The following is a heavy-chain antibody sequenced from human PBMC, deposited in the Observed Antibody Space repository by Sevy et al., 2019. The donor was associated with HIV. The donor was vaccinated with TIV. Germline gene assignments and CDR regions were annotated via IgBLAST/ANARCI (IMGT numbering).Heavy chain of an antibody. Sequence: SETLSLTCTVSGGCISSYYWSWIGQPPGKGLEWIGYIYYSGSTNYNPSLKSRVTISVDTSKNQFSLKLSSVTAADTAVYYCARVLGFGELKFDPWGQGTLVTVSS. V-gene: IGHV4-59*01. D-gene: IGHD3-10*01. CDR2: IYYSGST. J-gene: IGHJ5*02. CDR1: GGCISSYY. CDR3: ARVLGFGELKFDP.